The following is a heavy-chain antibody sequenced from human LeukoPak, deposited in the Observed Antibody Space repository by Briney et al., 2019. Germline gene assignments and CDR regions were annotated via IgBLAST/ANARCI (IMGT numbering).Heavy chain of an antibody. Sequence: GASVKVSCKASGYTFTGYYMHWVRQAPGQGLEWMGRINPNSGGTNYAQKFQGRVTMTRDTSISTAYMELSRLRPDDTAVYYCARDSADFWTYYYYYMDVWGKGTTVTVSS. V-gene: IGHV1-2*06. CDR3: ARDSADFWTYYYYYMDV. J-gene: IGHJ6*03. D-gene: IGHD3-3*01. CDR2: INPNSGGT. CDR1: GYTFTGYY.